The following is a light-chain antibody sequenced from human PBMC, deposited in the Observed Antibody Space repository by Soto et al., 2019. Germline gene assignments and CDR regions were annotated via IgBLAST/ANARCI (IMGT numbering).Light chain of an antibody. Sequence: EIQMTQSPSSLSASVEDRVIITCRASQSISNHLNWYQQKPGKAPKLLIFAASSLQSGVPSRFSGSRSGPDFTLTISSLQPEDFATYYCQQSYSSPPTFGQGTKVAIK. CDR2: AAS. CDR1: QSISNH. J-gene: IGKJ1*01. CDR3: QQSYSSPPT. V-gene: IGKV1-39*01.